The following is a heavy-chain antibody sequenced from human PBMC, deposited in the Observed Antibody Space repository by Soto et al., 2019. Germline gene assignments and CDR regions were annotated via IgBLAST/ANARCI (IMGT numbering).Heavy chain of an antibody. CDR3: ARGGLRVYYYDSSGSFDY. Sequence: SETLSLTCAVYGGSFSGYYWSWIRQPPGKGLEWIGEINHSGSTNYNPSLKSRVTISVDTSKNQFSLKLSSVTAADAAVYYCARGGLRVYYYDSSGSFDYWGQGTLVTVSS. D-gene: IGHD3-22*01. CDR2: INHSGST. V-gene: IGHV4-34*01. CDR1: GGSFSGYY. J-gene: IGHJ4*02.